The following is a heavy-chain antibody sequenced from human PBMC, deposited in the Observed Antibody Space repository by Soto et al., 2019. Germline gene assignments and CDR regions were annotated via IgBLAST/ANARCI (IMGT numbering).Heavy chain of an antibody. V-gene: IGHV3-21*01. CDR1: GFTFSTYS. CDR3: ARAVYGSGTYSPDY. Sequence: EVPLVESGGGLVKPGGSLRLSCAASGFTFSTYSMNWVRQAPGKGLEWVSSISSDTSYIYYTDSVKGRFTISRDNAKNSLYLQMNSLRAEDTAVYYCARAVYGSGTYSPDYWGQGTLVTVSS. D-gene: IGHD3-10*01. CDR2: ISSDTSYI. J-gene: IGHJ4*02.